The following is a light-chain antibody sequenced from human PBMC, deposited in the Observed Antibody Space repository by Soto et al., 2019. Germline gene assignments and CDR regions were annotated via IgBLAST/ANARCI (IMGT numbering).Light chain of an antibody. CDR1: QSVSSN. Sequence: EIVMAQSPATLSLSPGERAALSCRASQSVSSNLAWYQQKPGQAPRLLIYDASNRATGTPARFSGSGSGTAFTLTISSLEPEDFALYYCQQRSTWPTFGQGTRLEIK. J-gene: IGKJ5*01. CDR2: DAS. V-gene: IGKV3-11*01. CDR3: QQRSTWPT.